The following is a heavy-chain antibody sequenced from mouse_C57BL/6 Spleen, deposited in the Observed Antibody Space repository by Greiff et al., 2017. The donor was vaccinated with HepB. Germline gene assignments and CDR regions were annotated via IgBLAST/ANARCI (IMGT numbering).Heavy chain of an antibody. CDR3: ARGDDYDGGYFDV. CDR2: IYPRSGNT. D-gene: IGHD2-4*01. Sequence: VKLVESGAELARPGASVKLSCKASGYTFTSYGISWVKQRTGQGLEWIGEIYPRSGNTYYNEKFKGKATLTADKSSSTAYMELRSLTSEDSAVYFCARGDDYDGGYFDVWGTGTTVTVSS. CDR1: GYTFTSYG. J-gene: IGHJ1*03. V-gene: IGHV1-81*01.